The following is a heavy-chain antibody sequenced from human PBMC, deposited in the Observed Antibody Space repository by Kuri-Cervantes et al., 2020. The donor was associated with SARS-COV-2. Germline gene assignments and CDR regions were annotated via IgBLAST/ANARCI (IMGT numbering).Heavy chain of an antibody. CDR1: GGSFSGYY. CDR3: ASCITIFGVVICGYFDY. Sequence: ESLKISCAVYGGSFSGYYWSWIRQPPGKGLEWIGEINHSGSTNYNPSLKSRVTISVDTSKNQFSLKLSSVTAADTAVYYCASCITIFGVVICGYFDYWGHGNQVTVSS. CDR2: INHSGST. J-gene: IGHJ4*01. V-gene: IGHV4-34*01. D-gene: IGHD3-3*01.